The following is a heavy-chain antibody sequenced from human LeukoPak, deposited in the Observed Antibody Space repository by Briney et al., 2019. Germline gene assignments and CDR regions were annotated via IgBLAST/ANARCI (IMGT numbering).Heavy chain of an antibody. V-gene: IGHV4-4*07. CDR2: IYASGNT. D-gene: IGHD2-15*01. CDR3: ARDWGYCSGVSCFVFDY. J-gene: IGHJ4*02. CDR1: GGSISSYY. Sequence: SETLSLTRTVSGGSISSYYWSWIRQPAGKGLEWIGRIYASGNTNYNPSLKSRVTMSVDKSKNQLSLKLSSVTAADTAVYYCARDWGYCSGVSCFVFDYWGQGTLVTVSS.